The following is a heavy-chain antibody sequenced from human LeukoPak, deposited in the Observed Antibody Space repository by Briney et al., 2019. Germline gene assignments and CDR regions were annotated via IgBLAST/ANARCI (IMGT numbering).Heavy chain of an antibody. CDR3: TTDAGFDNRWYNW. D-gene: IGHD1-20*01. Sequence: GGSLRLSCAASGFTFSNAYMSWVRQAPGKGLEWVGRIKSKIDGGTTDYAAPVKGRFTISRDDSRNTLYVQMNSLKTEDTAVYYCTTDAGFDNRWYNWWAQGTLVTVSS. CDR1: GFTFSNAY. V-gene: IGHV3-15*01. J-gene: IGHJ4*02. CDR2: IKSKIDGGTT.